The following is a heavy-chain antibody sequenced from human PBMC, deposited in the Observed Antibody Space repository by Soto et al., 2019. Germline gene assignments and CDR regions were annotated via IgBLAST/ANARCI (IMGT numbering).Heavy chain of an antibody. CDR3: ASTPPVEGYYDSSGYLGY. CDR1: GYTFTGYY. J-gene: IGHJ4*02. D-gene: IGHD3-22*01. V-gene: IGHV1-2*04. Sequence: ASVKVSCKASGYTFTGYYMHWVRQAPGQGLEWMGWINPNSGGTNYAQKFQGWVTMTRDTSISTAYMELSRLRSDDTAVYYCASTPPVEGYYDSSGYLGYWGQGTLVTVSS. CDR2: INPNSGGT.